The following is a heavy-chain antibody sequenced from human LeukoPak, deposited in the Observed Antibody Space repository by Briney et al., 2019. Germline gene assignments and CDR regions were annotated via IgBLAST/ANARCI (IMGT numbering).Heavy chain of an antibody. V-gene: IGHV4-39*01. Sequence: SETLSLTCTVSGGSVSDNIYYWGWIRQPPGKGLECIGTVYYTGNTYYSPSLKSRGTISVDTSRNQFSLRLSSVTAADTAVYYCARLPAASPGDYADIGGQGTLITVTS. J-gene: IGHJ1*01. CDR3: ARLPAASPGDYADI. CDR2: VYYTGNT. CDR1: GGSVSDNIYY. D-gene: IGHD2-2*01.